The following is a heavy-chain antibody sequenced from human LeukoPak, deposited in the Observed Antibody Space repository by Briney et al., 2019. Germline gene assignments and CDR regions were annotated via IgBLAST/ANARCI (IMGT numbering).Heavy chain of an antibody. CDR3: ARVDPVGGATPDY. CDR1: GFPFSSYA. Sequence: GGSLRLSCSASGFPFSSYAMHWVRQAPGKGLEYVSAISDSGGSTYYEDSVKGRFTISRGNSKNTLYLQMNSLRAEDTAVYYCARVDPVGGATPDYWGQGTLVTVSS. D-gene: IGHD1-26*01. V-gene: IGHV3-64*04. CDR2: ISDSGGST. J-gene: IGHJ4*02.